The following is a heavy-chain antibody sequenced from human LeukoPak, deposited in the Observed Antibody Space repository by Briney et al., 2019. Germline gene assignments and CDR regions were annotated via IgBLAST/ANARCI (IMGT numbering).Heavy chain of an antibody. Sequence: SETLSLTCAVYGGSFSGYYWSWIPQPPGKGLEWIGEINHSGSTNYNPSLKSRVTISVDTSKNQFSLKLSSVTAADTAVYYCARPFGSGSYSYFDYWGQGTLVTVSS. CDR1: GGSFSGYY. D-gene: IGHD3-10*01. J-gene: IGHJ4*02. CDR3: ARPFGSGSYSYFDY. CDR2: INHSGST. V-gene: IGHV4-34*01.